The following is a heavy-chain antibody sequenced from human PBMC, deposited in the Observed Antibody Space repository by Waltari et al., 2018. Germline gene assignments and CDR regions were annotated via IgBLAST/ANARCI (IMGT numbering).Heavy chain of an antibody. Sequence: EVKLVDSGGGLVQPGGSLRLSCAASGFMFSTTWMSCVRQAPGKGLGLVAKIKEDGSEEYYVDSVKGRFTISRDNAKTALYLQMNSLRVEDTAVYYCARDGDGYPDWGQGSLVIVSS. CDR1: GFMFSTTW. CDR2: IKEDGSEE. J-gene: IGHJ4*02. CDR3: ARDGDGYPD. V-gene: IGHV3-7*01. D-gene: IGHD5-12*01.